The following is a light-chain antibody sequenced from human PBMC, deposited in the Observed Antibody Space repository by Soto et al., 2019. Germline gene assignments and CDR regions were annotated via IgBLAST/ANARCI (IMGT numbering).Light chain of an antibody. V-gene: IGLV2-14*01. J-gene: IGLJ3*02. CDR3: TSYTTSSTHWV. Sequence: QSALTQPASVSGSPGQSITISCTGTSSDVGGYNYVSCYQQHPGKAPKLMIYEVSNRPSGVYNRFSGSKSGNTASLTITGLQAEDEADYYCTSYTTSSTHWVFGGGTKLTVL. CDR2: EVS. CDR1: SSDVGGYNY.